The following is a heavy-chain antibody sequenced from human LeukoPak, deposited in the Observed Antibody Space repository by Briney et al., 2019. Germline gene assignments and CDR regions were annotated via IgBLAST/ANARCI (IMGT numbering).Heavy chain of an antibody. CDR3: ARERREGGDYYYYGMDV. D-gene: IGHD2-21*01. J-gene: IGHJ6*02. V-gene: IGHV1-69*04. CDR1: GGTFSSYA. Sequence: EASVKVSCKASGGTFSSYAISWVRQAPGQGLEWMGRIIPILGIANYAQKFQGRVTITADKSTSTAYMELSSLRSEDTAVYYCARERREGGDYYYYGMDVWGQGTTVTVSS. CDR2: IIPILGIA.